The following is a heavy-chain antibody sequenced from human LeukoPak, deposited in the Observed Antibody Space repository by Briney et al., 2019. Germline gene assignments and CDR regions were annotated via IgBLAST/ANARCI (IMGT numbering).Heavy chain of an antibody. CDR2: ISSSGSTI. J-gene: IGHJ4*02. V-gene: IGHV3-48*03. CDR1: GFTFSSYE. CDR3: ARDAYYYGSGSYSPKFDY. D-gene: IGHD3-10*01. Sequence: GGSLRLSCAASGFTFSSYEMNWARQAPGKGLEWVSYISSSGSTIYYADSVKGRFTISRDNAKNSLYLQMNSLRAEDTAVYYCARDAYYYGSGSYSPKFDYWGQGTLVTVSS.